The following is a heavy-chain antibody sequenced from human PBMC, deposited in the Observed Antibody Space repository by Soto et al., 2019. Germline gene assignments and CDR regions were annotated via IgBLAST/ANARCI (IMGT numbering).Heavy chain of an antibody. J-gene: IGHJ3*02. CDR1: GGSISSYY. D-gene: IGHD1-20*01. CDR2: IYYSGST. Sequence: SETLSLTCTVSGGSISSYYWSWIRQPPGKGLEWIGYIYYSGSTNYNPSLKSRVTISVDTSKNQFSLKLSSVTAADTAVYYCARGPRYNWNQLRDDVFDIWGQGTMVLVSS. CDR3: ARGPRYNWNQLRDDVFDI. V-gene: IGHV4-59*01.